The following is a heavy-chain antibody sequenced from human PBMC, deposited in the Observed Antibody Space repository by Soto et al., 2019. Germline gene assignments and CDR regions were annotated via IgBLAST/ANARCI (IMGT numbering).Heavy chain of an antibody. Sequence: QVQLQESGPGLVKPSQTLSLTCTVSGGSISSGGYYWSWIRQHPGKGLEWIGYIYYSGSTYYDPSLKSRVTISVDTSKNQFSLKLSSVTAADTAVYYCARARYNWNDWYYFDYWGQGTLVTVSS. CDR2: IYYSGST. D-gene: IGHD1-1*01. CDR1: GGSISSGGYY. J-gene: IGHJ4*02. V-gene: IGHV4-31*03. CDR3: ARARYNWNDWYYFDY.